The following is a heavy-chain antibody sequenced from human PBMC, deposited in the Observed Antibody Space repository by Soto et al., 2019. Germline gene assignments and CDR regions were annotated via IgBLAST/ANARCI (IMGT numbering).Heavy chain of an antibody. D-gene: IGHD3-22*01. J-gene: IGHJ4*02. CDR1: GGSISSYY. CDR2: IYYSGST. Sequence: SETLSLTCTVSGGSISSYYWSWIRQPPGKGLEWIGYIYYSGSTNYNPSLKSRVTISVDKSKNQFSLKLSSVTAADTAVYYCARVPRGSGYDVWGQGTLVTVSS. CDR3: ARVPRGSGYDV. V-gene: IGHV4-59*12.